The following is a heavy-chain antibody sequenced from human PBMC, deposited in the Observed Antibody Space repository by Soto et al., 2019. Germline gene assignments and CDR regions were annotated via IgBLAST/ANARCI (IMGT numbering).Heavy chain of an antibody. CDR3: ARRRRYGDYPYYYYDMDV. V-gene: IGHV4-39*01. J-gene: IGHJ6*03. D-gene: IGHD4-17*01. CDR2: IYYTGTT. Sequence: SEDLFLHLNVSGGLPSRGHYYLGRILHRQGNGLGWIGYIYYTGTTYSNPSLKSRVTISVDTSKTQFSLKLSSVTAADTAIYYCARRRRYGDYPYYYYDMDVWGKGTTVTVSS. CDR1: GGLPSRGHYY.